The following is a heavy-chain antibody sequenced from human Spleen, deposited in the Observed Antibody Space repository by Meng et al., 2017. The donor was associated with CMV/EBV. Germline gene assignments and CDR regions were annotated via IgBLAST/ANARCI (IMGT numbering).Heavy chain of an antibody. Sequence: SCAISGDSVSSNSASWNWIRQSPSRGLEWLGRTFYRSKWYNDYALSVKSRLTINPDTSKNQFSLQLSSVTAEDTAMYYCARELYESSGYFGRWGQGTLVTVSS. V-gene: IGHV6-1*01. J-gene: IGHJ4*02. CDR2: TFYRSKWYN. CDR3: ARELYESSGYFGR. CDR1: GDSVSSNSAS. D-gene: IGHD3-22*01.